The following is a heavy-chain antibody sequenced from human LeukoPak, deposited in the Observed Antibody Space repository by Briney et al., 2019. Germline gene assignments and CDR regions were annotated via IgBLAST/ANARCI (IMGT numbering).Heavy chain of an antibody. Sequence: GGSLRLSCAVSEFTFNKAWMTWVRQAPGKGLEWVGFIASKTYGGTAEYAASVKGRFTISGDDSKSIAYLQMNSLKTEDTAVYFCSRDQTPYYWGQGTLVTVSS. CDR2: IASKTYGGTA. CDR1: EFTFNKAW. J-gene: IGHJ4*02. CDR3: SRDQTPYY. V-gene: IGHV3-49*04.